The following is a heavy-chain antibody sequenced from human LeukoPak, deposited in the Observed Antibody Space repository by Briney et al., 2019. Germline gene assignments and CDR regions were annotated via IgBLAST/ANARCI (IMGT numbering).Heavy chain of an antibody. D-gene: IGHD6-13*01. Sequence: GGSLRLSCAASGFTFSSYWMTWVRQAPGKGLEWVANIKPDGSVGYYVDSVRGRFIISRDNAGNSLYLQMNSLRVEDTAVYHCTKAHRALDSTSHYLYFDLWGLGTLLTVSS. CDR3: TKAHRALDSTSHYLYFDL. V-gene: IGHV3-7*01. J-gene: IGHJ4*02. CDR2: IKPDGSVG. CDR1: GFTFSSYW.